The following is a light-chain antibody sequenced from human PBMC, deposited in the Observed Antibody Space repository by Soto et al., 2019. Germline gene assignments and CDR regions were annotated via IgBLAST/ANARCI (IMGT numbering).Light chain of an antibody. CDR3: QQYGSPPWA. CDR2: AAS. Sequence: IVLTQSPGTLSLSPGERATLSCRASQSVGSNFLAWYQQKRGQAPRILIYAASNRASGIADRFSGSGSGSDFTLTISRLEPEDFAVYYCQQYGSPPWAFGQGTRVEI. V-gene: IGKV3-20*01. CDR1: QSVGSNF. J-gene: IGKJ1*01.